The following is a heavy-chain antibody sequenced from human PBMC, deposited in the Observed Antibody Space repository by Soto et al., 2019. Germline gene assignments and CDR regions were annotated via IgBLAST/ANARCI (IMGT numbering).Heavy chain of an antibody. V-gene: IGHV3-23*05. J-gene: IGHJ4*02. Sequence: GGSLRLSCAPSGFIFTSYAMSWVRQVPGKGLEWVSSINVDDSTYYTESVRGRFTVTRDNSKNTLYLQMNSLRAEDTALYYCAKNYYFDYWGRGTLVSVSS. CDR1: GFIFTSYA. CDR2: INVDDST. CDR3: AKNYYFDY.